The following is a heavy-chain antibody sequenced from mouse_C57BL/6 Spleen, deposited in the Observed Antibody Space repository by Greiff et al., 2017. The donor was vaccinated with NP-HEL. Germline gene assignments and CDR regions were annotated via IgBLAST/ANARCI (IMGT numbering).Heavy chain of an antibody. J-gene: IGHJ2*01. CDR2: INYDGSST. CDR1: GFTFSDYY. Sequence: DVKLVESEGGLVQPGSSMKLSCTASGFTFSDYYMAWVRQVPEKGLEWVANINYDGSSTYYLDSLKSRFIISRDNAKNILYLQMSSLKSEDTATYYCARDLYDYGEGYFDYWGQGTTLTVSS. D-gene: IGHD2-4*01. CDR3: ARDLYDYGEGYFDY. V-gene: IGHV5-16*01.